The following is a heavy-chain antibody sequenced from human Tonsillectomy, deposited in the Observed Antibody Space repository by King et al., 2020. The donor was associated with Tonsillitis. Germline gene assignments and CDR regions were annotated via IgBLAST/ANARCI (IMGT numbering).Heavy chain of an antibody. J-gene: IGHJ4*02. D-gene: IGHD1-7*01. V-gene: IGHV3-7*01. CDR3: TRDSLAGTRDQSRY. CDR2: IKRDGSEK. Sequence: VQLVESGGGLVQPGGSLRLACAASGFTFSNYWMGWVRQAPGKVLEWLSNIKRDGSEKPYVDSVKGRFTISRDNAKNSLFLQMNSLRAEDTAVYYCTRDSLAGTRDQSRYWGQGTLVTVSS. CDR1: GFTFSNYW.